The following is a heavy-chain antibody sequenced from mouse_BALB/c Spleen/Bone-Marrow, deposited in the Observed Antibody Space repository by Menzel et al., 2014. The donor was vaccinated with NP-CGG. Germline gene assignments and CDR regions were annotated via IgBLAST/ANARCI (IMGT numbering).Heavy chain of an antibody. J-gene: IGHJ2*03. V-gene: IGHV5-6-3*01. Sequence: EVQGVESGGGLVQPGGSLKLSCAASGFTFSSYGMSWVRQTPDKRLELVATINSNGGSTYYPDSVKGRFTISRDNAKNTLYLQMRSLKSEDTAMYYCARVWYFDYWGQGTSLTVSS. CDR2: INSNGGST. CDR1: GFTFSSYG. CDR3: ARVWYFDY.